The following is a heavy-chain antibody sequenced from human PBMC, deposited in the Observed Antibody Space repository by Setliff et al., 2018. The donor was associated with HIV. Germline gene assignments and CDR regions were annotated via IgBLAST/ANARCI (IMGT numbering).Heavy chain of an antibody. CDR1: GYTFTSFG. J-gene: IGHJ4*02. D-gene: IGHD1-26*01. CDR3: ARDLFRRVGPFQPPGY. V-gene: IGHV1-18*01. Sequence: ASVKVSCKASGYTFTSFGITWVRQAPGQRPEWLGWINPYNGIANYAQNSQGRVSMTTDISTRTAYMELRSLRFDDTAIYYCARDLFRRVGPFQPPGYWGQGTLVTVSS. CDR2: INPYNGIA.